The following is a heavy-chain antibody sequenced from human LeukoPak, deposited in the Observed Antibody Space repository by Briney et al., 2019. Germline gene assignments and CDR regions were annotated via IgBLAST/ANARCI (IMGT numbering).Heavy chain of an antibody. D-gene: IGHD5-24*01. V-gene: IGHV4-59*01. J-gene: IGHJ6*03. CDR2: NTGTT. CDR1: GASINSYF. CDR3: ARSRGGGYNYFYMDV. Sequence: KPSETLSLTCSVSGASINSYFWNWVRQAPGKGLEWLGYNTGTTDYNPSLKSRVTMSVDMSKNQYSLNLRSVTAADTAAYYCARSRGGGYNYFYMDVWGKGTTVTVSS.